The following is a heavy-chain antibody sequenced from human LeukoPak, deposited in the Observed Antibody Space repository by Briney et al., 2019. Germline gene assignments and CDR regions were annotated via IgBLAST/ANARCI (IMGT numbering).Heavy chain of an antibody. D-gene: IGHD3-22*01. J-gene: IGHJ5*02. CDR2: ISSSGSTI. Sequence: PGESLKISCAASGFTFSDYYMSWIRQAPGKGLEWVSYISSSGSTIYYADSVKGRFTISRDNAKNSLYLQMNSLRAEDTAVYYCARDLEYYYDSGQVRWLDPWGQGTLVTVSS. CDR3: ARDLEYYYDSGQVRWLDP. V-gene: IGHV3-11*01. CDR1: GFTFSDYY.